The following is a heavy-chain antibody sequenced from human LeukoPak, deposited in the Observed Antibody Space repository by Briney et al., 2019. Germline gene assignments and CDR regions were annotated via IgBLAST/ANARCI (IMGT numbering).Heavy chain of an antibody. V-gene: IGHV1-18*01. CDR1: GYTFTSYG. J-gene: IGHJ4*02. D-gene: IGHD2-2*01. CDR3: ARTSNQLLIRGLVSDY. CDR2: ISAYNGNT. Sequence: AASVKVSCKASGYTFTSYGISWVRQAPGQGLEWMGWISAYNGNTNYAQKLQGRVTMTTDTSTSTAYMELRSLRSDDTAVYYCARTSNQLLIRGLVSDYRGQGTLVTVSS.